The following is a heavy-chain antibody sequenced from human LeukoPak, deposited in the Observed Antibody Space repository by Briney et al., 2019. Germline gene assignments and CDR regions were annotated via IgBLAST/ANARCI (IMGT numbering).Heavy chain of an antibody. CDR1: AYTFTAYC. Sequence: GASVKVSCKASAYTFTAYCMHWVRQAPGQGLEWLGWVDPNSGGTKYAQKFQGRVTMTRDTSISTAYMELIRLTSDDTAVYYCARGTGTVAAGTWAFDIWGQGTMVTVSS. J-gene: IGHJ3*02. CDR3: ARGTGTVAAGTWAFDI. D-gene: IGHD6-13*01. CDR2: VDPNSGGT. V-gene: IGHV1-2*02.